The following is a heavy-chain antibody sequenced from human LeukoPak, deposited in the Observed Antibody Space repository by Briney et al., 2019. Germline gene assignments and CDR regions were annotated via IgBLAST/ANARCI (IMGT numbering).Heavy chain of an antibody. Sequence: SETLSLTXTVSGGSISNSAYQWGWIRQPPGKGLDWIGFVYNNGIIYSGPSLKSRVAISADTSKNQFSLNLSSVTAADTGIYYCARHLHYYGSGNSNWFDPWGQGVLVSVSS. D-gene: IGHD3-10*01. CDR2: VYNNGII. CDR1: GGSISNSAYQ. CDR3: ARHLHYYGSGNSNWFDP. V-gene: IGHV4-39*01. J-gene: IGHJ5*02.